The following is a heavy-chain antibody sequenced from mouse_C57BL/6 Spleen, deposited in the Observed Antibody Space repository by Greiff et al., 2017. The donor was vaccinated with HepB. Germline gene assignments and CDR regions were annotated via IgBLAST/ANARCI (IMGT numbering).Heavy chain of an antibody. CDR1: GYTFTGYW. V-gene: IGHV1-9*01. D-gene: IGHD1-1*01. J-gene: IGHJ1*03. CDR2: ILPGSGST. CDR3: VRRNYYGSMFHWYFDV. Sequence: QVQLKESGAELMKPGASVKLSCKATGYTFTGYWIEWVKQRPGHGLEWIGEILPGSGSTNYNEKFKGKATFTADTSSNTAYMQLSSLTTEDSAIYYCVRRNYYGSMFHWYFDVWGTETTVTVSS.